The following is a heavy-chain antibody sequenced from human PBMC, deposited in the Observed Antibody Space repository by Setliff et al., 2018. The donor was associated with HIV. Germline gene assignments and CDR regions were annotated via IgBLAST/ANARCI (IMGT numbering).Heavy chain of an antibody. Sequence: SETLSLTCKVSGAPISSYYWNWIRQPPGKGLEWIGYIYNSGYTNYKPSLKSRVTISLDTSKNQFSLNLRSVTAADTAVYYCARRLQFLEFLHGVGGLDVWGQGTTVTVSS. CDR1: GAPISSYY. V-gene: IGHV4-59*01. CDR2: IYNSGYT. D-gene: IGHD3-3*01. CDR3: ARRLQFLEFLHGVGGLDV. J-gene: IGHJ6*02.